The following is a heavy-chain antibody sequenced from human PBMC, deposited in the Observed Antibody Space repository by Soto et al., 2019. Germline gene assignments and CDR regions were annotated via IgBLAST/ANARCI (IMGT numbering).Heavy chain of an antibody. CDR3: ARAQTGGYYDSSGYYFDY. V-gene: IGHV4-31*03. CDR2: IYYSGST. J-gene: IGHJ4*01. CDR1: GGSISSGGYY. Sequence: SETLSLTCTVSGGSISSGGYYWSWIRQHPGKGLEWIGYIYYSGSTYYNPSLKSRVTISVDTSKNQFSLKLSSVTAADTAVYYCARAQTGGYYDSSGYYFDYWGQEPWSPSPQ. D-gene: IGHD3-22*01.